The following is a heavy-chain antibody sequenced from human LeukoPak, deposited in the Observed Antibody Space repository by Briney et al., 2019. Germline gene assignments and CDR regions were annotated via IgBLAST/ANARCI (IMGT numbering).Heavy chain of an antibody. CDR3: ARSSSGIAAAGWFDP. CDR2: INPSGGST. CDR1: GYTFTSYY. Sequence: GASVKVSCKASGYTFTSYYMHWVRQAPGQGLEWMGIINPSGGSTSYAQKLQGRVTMTTDTSTSTAYMELRSLRSDDTAVYYCARSSSGIAAAGWFDPWGQGTLVTVSS. V-gene: IGHV1-46*01. J-gene: IGHJ5*02. D-gene: IGHD6-13*01.